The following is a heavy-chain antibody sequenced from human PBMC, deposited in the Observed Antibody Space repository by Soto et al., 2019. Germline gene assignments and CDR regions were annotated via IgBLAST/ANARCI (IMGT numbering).Heavy chain of an antibody. Sequence: EVQLLESGGGLVQPGGSLRLSCVASGFTFSNYAMSWVRQSPRKGLEWVSAISGSGGATYYAESVKGRFTISRDNSENTVYLQMNSLRAEGSAVYFCVKEGLPAVYYGMDVWGQGTTVTGSS. D-gene: IGHD2-2*01. CDR2: ISGSGGAT. J-gene: IGHJ6*02. CDR3: VKEGLPAVYYGMDV. V-gene: IGHV3-23*01. CDR1: GFTFSNYA.